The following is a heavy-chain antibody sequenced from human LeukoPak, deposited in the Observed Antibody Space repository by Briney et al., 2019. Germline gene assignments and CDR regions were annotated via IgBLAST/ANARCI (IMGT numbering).Heavy chain of an antibody. Sequence: GGSLRLSCAASGFSFSSYWMSWVRQAPGKGLEWVANIKQDGGEKYYVDSVKGRFTISRDNVKNSLYLQMNSLRVEDTAVYYCARGGKFYYDSSGYPGDYWGQGTLVTVSS. CDR2: IKQDGGEK. D-gene: IGHD3-22*01. J-gene: IGHJ4*02. V-gene: IGHV3-7*01. CDR3: ARGGKFYYDSSGYPGDY. CDR1: GFSFSSYW.